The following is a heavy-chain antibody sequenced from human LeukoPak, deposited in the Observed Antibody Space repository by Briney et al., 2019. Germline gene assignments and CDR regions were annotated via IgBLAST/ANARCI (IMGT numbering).Heavy chain of an antibody. CDR3: ARESITIFGAEEFDY. D-gene: IGHD3-3*01. Sequence: APVKVSCKASGYTFTSYYMHWVRQAPGQGLEWMGIINPSGGSTSYAQKFQGRVTMTRDMSTSTVYMELSSLRSEDTAVYYCARESITIFGAEEFDYWGQGTLVTVSS. J-gene: IGHJ4*02. CDR2: INPSGGST. CDR1: GYTFTSYY. V-gene: IGHV1-46*01.